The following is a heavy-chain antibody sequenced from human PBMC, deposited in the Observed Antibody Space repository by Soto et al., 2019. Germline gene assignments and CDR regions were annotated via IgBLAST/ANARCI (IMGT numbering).Heavy chain of an antibody. CDR1: GGTFSSYA. J-gene: IGHJ6*02. D-gene: IGHD2-15*01. CDR3: ARGRIYCSGGSCYYYGMDV. Sequence: GASVKVSCKASGGTFSSYAISCVRQAPGQGLEWMGGIIPIFGTANYAQKFQGRVTMTRNTSISTAYMELSSLRSEDTAVYYCARGRIYCSGGSCYYYGMDVWGQGTTVTVSS. CDR2: IIPIFGTA. V-gene: IGHV1-69*05.